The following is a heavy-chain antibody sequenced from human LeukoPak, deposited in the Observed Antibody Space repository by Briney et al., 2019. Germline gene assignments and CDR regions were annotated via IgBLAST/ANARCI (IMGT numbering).Heavy chain of an antibody. V-gene: IGHV1-18*01. Sequence: ASVKVSCKASGYRFPSYGINWVRQAPGQGLEWMGWISTDNGNTDYAQNLQGRVTMTTDTSTSTAYMELRSRRSDDTAVYYCARGYSYGYGPLDYWGQGTLVTVSS. D-gene: IGHD5-18*01. J-gene: IGHJ4*02. CDR1: GYRFPSYG. CDR3: ARGYSYGYGPLDY. CDR2: ISTDNGNT.